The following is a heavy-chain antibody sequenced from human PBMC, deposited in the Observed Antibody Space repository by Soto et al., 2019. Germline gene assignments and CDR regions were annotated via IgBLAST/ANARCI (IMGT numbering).Heavy chain of an antibody. V-gene: IGHV1-8*01. Sequence: QVQLVQSGAVVKKPGASVKVSCKASGYTLTSYNINWVRQAPGQGLEWMGWMDPNSGDTGNTQKFQGRVNMTRDISRGTSYMELSNLRSEDTAVYYCARQGSQYGSGNYVHWGQGTLVTVSS. CDR2: MDPNSGDT. J-gene: IGHJ4*02. CDR3: ARQGSQYGSGNYVH. CDR1: GYTLTSYN. D-gene: IGHD3-10*01.